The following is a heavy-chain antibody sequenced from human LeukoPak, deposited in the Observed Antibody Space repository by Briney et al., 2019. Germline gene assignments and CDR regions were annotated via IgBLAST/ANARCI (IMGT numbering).Heavy chain of an antibody. Sequence: SMKLFCDASGYLFPAYYKHCVRRPSTQGLEWMGWINHHSCHTIYTQKFRDKVTMPTDTPISTAYMELSRLTSDDTAVYYCARGMQVAPNWFDPWGQGTLVTVSS. J-gene: IGHJ5*02. CDR1: GYLFPAYY. V-gene: IGHV1-2*02. CDR3: ARGMQVAPNWFDP. CDR2: INHHSCHT.